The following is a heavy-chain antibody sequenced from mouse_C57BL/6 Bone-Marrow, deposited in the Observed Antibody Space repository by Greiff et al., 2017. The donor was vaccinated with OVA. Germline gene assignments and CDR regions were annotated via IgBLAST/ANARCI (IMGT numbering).Heavy chain of an antibody. D-gene: IGHD2-2*01. CDR2: IDPENGDT. J-gene: IGHJ1*03. CDR1: GFNIKDDY. CDR3: TGRGMVTTKYFDV. Sequence: VQLQQSGAELVRPGASVKLSCTASGFNIKDDYMHWVKQRPEQGLEWIGWIDPENGDTEYASKFQGKATITADTSSNTAYLQLSSLTSEDTAVYYCTGRGMVTTKYFDVWGTGTTVTVSS. V-gene: IGHV14-4*01.